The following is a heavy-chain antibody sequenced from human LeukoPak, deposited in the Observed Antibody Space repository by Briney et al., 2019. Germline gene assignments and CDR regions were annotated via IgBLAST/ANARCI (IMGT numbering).Heavy chain of an antibody. CDR1: GGSFSGYY. V-gene: IGHV4-34*01. Sequence: RSSETLSLTCAVYGGSFSGYYWSWIRQPPGKGLEWIGEINHSGSTNYNQSLKSRVTISVDTSKNQFSLKLSSVTAEDTAVYYCARGGAHYYDSSGYPTPFDPWGQGTLVTVSS. J-gene: IGHJ5*02. CDR3: ARGGAHYYDSSGYPTPFDP. CDR2: INHSGST. D-gene: IGHD3-22*01.